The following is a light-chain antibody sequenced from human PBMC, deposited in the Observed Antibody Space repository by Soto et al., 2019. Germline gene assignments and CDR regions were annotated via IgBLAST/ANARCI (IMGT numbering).Light chain of an antibody. J-gene: IGLJ7*01. CDR1: SGHSNYA. Sequence: QSVLTQSPSASASLGASVKLTCTLSSGHSNYAIAWHQQQPEKGPRYLLKLNRDGSHSKGDGIPNRFSGSSSGAERYLTISSLQSEDEADYDCQNWGPGIVIFGGGTQLTVL. CDR3: QNWGPGIVI. V-gene: IGLV4-69*01. CDR2: LNRDGSH.